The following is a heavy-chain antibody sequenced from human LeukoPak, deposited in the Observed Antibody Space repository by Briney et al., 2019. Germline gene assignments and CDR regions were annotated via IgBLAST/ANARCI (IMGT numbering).Heavy chain of an antibody. V-gene: IGHV1-2*02. Sequence: ASVKVSCKASGYTFTGYYMHWVRQAPGQGLEWMGWINPNSGGTNYAQKFQGRVTMTRDTSISTAYMELSRLRSDDTVVYYCARAYYDYVWGSPAYYYGMDVWGQGTTVTVSS. CDR2: INPNSGGT. D-gene: IGHD3-16*01. CDR3: ARAYYDYVWGSPAYYYGMDV. J-gene: IGHJ6*02. CDR1: GYTFTGYY.